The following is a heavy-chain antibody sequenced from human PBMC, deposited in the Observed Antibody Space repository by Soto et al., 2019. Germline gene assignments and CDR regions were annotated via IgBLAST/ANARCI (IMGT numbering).Heavy chain of an antibody. CDR3: AKAAGGRYSRLSFDI. D-gene: IGHD6-13*01. CDR1: GFTFDDYA. V-gene: IGHV3-9*01. J-gene: IGHJ3*02. CDR2: ISWNSGSI. Sequence: GGSLRLSCAASGFTFDDYAMHWVRQAPGKGLEWVSGISWNSGSIGYADSVKGRFTISRDNAKNSLYLQMNSLRAEDTALYYCAKAAGGRYSRLSFDIWGQGTMVTVSS.